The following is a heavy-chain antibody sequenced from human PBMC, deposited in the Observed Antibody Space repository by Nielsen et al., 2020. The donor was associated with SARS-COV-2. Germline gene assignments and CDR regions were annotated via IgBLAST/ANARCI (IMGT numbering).Heavy chain of an antibody. V-gene: IGHV3-9*01. J-gene: IGHJ3*02. CDR3: AKLYDILTQNAFDI. Sequence: SLKISCAASGFTFDDYAMHWVRQAPGKGLEWVSGISWNSGGIGYADSVKGRFTISRDNAKNSLYLQMNSLRAEDTALYYCAKLYDILTQNAFDIWGQGTMVTVSS. CDR2: ISWNSGGI. D-gene: IGHD3-9*01. CDR1: GFTFDDYA.